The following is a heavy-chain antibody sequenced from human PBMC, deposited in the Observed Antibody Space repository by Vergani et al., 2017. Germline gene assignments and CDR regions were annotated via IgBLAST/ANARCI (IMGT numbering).Heavy chain of an antibody. J-gene: IGHJ3*01. V-gene: IGHV4-61*02. CDR1: GASINNDFYY. Sequence: QVQLQESGPGLVKPSQTLSLTCTVSGASINNDFYYWHWIRQPAGKGLEWIGRIYVSGITDYNSSLQSRVSISVDTSKNQFSLTLTSVTAADTAVYYCAKDNKQLRPRAFDLWCQGTMVTVSS. CDR2: IYVSGIT. CDR3: AKDNKQLRPRAFDL. D-gene: IGHD4-23*01.